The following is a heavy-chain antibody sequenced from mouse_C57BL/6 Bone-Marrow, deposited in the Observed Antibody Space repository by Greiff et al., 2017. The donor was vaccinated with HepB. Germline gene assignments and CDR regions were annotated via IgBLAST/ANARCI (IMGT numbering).Heavy chain of an antibody. J-gene: IGHJ1*03. CDR3: ASHDDGYYSDWYFDV. D-gene: IGHD2-3*01. V-gene: IGHV1-55*01. CDR1: GYTFTSYW. Sequence: QVQLQQPGAELVKPGASVKMSCKASGYTFTSYWITWVKQRPGQGLEWIGDIYPGSGSTNYNEKFKSKATLTVDTSSSTAYMQLSSLTSEDSAVYYCASHDDGYYSDWYFDVWGTGTTVTVSS. CDR2: IYPGSGST.